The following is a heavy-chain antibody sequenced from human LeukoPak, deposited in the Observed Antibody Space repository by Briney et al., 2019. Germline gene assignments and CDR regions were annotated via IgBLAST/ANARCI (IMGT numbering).Heavy chain of an antibody. Sequence: GGSLRLSCAASGFTFSGYAMTWVRQAPGKGLEWVSYISGSGGSTYYADSVKGRFTIFRDISKNTLYLQMNSLRAEDTAVYYCAKGYDFWSGGIDYWGQGTLVTVSS. CDR3: AKGYDFWSGGIDY. CDR2: ISGSGGST. J-gene: IGHJ4*02. V-gene: IGHV3-23*01. D-gene: IGHD3-3*01. CDR1: GFTFSGYA.